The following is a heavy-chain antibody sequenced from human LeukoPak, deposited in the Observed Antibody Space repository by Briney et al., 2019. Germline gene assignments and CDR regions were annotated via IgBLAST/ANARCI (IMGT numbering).Heavy chain of an antibody. V-gene: IGHV5-51*01. CDR2: IYPGDSHT. J-gene: IGHJ4*02. D-gene: IGHD3-16*01. CDR1: GYSFTTYW. CDR3: ATTYAGRYYFDY. Sequence: GESLKISCKGSGYSFTTYWIGWVRQMPGKGLEWMGLIYPGDSHTTCSPSFQGQVTISADKSISTAYLQWSSLKASDTAMYYCATTYAGRYYFDYWGQGTLVTVSS.